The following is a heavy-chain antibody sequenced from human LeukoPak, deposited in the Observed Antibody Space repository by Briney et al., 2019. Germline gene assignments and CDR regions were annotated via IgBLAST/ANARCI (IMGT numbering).Heavy chain of an antibody. Sequence: SETLSLTCTVSGGSISSYYWSWIRQPPGKGLEWVGYISNSGSTNYNPSLKSRVPTSADTSKTQFSLKLTSVTAADTAVYYCARDRHAHSGTDYWGQGTLVTVSS. J-gene: IGHJ4*02. V-gene: IGHV4-59*01. CDR2: ISNSGST. CDR1: GGSISSYY. CDR3: ARDRHAHSGTDY. D-gene: IGHD1-26*01.